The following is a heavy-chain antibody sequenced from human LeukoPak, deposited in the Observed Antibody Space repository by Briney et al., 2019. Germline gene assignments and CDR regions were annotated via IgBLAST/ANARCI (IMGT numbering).Heavy chain of an antibody. CDR1: GGPISSYY. CDR2: IYTSGST. V-gene: IGHV4-4*07. D-gene: IGHD6-13*01. CDR3: ASTMAVAWWAAAGTGDAFDI. Sequence: PSETLSLTCTVSGGPISSYYWSWIRQPAGKGLEWIGRIYTSGSTNYNPSLKSRVTMSVDTSKNHFSLKLSSVTAADTAVYYCASTMAVAWWAAAGTGDAFDIWGQGTMVTVSS. J-gene: IGHJ3*02.